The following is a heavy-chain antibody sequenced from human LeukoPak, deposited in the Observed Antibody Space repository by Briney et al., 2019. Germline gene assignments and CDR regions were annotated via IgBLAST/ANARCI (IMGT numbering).Heavy chain of an antibody. CDR1: GGSISSYY. CDR3: AKYGSYWSFDL. J-gene: IGHJ2*01. V-gene: IGHV4-59*01. Sequence: SETLSLTCTVSGGSISSYYWSWIRQPPGKGLEWIGYIYYSGSNNYNPSLKSRVTMSVDTSKNQFSLKLSSVTAADTAVYYCAKYGSYWSFDLGGRGTLVTVSS. D-gene: IGHD3-10*01. CDR2: IYYSGSN.